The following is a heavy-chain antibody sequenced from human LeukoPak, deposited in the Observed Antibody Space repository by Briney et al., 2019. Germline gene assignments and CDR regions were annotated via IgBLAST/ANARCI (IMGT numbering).Heavy chain of an antibody. CDR2: IYYSGTI. CDR1: GVSMSTYF. CDR3: AREAPNCSYGTCPFHYYYAVDV. V-gene: IGHV4-39*02. J-gene: IGHJ6*02. D-gene: IGHD3-16*01. Sequence: SQTLSLTCSVSGVSMSTYFWSWIRQPPGKGLEWIATIYYSGTIYYNPSLKSRVTISVDTSKNQFSLKLSSVTAADTAVYYCAREAPNCSYGTCPFHYYYAVDVWGQGTTVTVSS.